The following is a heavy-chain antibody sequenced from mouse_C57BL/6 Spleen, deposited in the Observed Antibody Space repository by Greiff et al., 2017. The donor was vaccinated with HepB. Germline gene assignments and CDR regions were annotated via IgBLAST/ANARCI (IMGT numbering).Heavy chain of an antibody. CDR3: ASPYYYGSSFWYFDV. Sequence: EVQLQQSGPELVKPGASVKISCKASGYTFTDYYMNWVKQSHGKSLEWIGDINPKNGGTSYNQKFKGKATLTVDKSSSAAYMELRSLTSEDYAVYYCASPYYYGSSFWYFDVWGTGTTVTVSS. CDR2: INPKNGGT. CDR1: GYTFTDYY. D-gene: IGHD1-1*01. V-gene: IGHV1-26*01. J-gene: IGHJ1*03.